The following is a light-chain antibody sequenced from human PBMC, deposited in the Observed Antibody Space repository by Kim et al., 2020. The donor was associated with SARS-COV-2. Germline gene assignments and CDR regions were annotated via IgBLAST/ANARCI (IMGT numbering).Light chain of an antibody. CDR3: SSYTSSSTPVV. Sequence: QSITISCTETSSDVGGYNYVSWYQQHPGKAPKLMIYDVSKRPSGVSNRFSGSKSGNTASLTISGLQAEDEADYYCSSYTSSSTPVVFGGGTKLTVL. V-gene: IGLV2-14*04. J-gene: IGLJ2*01. CDR1: SSDVGGYNY. CDR2: DVS.